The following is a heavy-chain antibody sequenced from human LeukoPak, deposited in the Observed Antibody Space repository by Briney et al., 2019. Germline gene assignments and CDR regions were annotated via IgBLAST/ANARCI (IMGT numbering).Heavy chain of an antibody. CDR3: ARDEVGANGVDY. CDR1: GGTFSSYT. Sequence: ASVKVSCKASGGTFSSYTISWVRQAPGQGLEWMGRIIPILGIANYAQKFQGRVTITADKSTSTAYMELSSLRSEDTAVYYCARDEVGANGVDYWGQGTLVTVSS. J-gene: IGHJ4*02. V-gene: IGHV1-69*04. D-gene: IGHD1-26*01. CDR2: IIPILGIA.